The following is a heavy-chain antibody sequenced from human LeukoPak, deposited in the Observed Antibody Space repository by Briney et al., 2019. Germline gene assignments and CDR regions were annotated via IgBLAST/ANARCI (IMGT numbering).Heavy chain of an antibody. D-gene: IGHD3-22*01. V-gene: IGHV3-23*01. J-gene: IGHJ4*02. CDR1: VFTFSNYA. Sequence: PGGSLRLPCAASVFTFSNYAMSWVRQAPGGGLEWVSGISGSGDSTYYADSVKGRFTISRDNSKNTLFLQMNSLTVEDTAFYYCAKESYYDGTGYFDCWGQGTLVTVSS. CDR3: AKESYYDGTGYFDC. CDR2: ISGSGDST.